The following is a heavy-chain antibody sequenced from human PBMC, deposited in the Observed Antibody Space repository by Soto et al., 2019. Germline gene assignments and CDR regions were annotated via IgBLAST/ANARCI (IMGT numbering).Heavy chain of an antibody. Sequence: PGGSLRLSCAASGFTLSRHTMNWARQAPGKGLEWVSFIGSRTSDIYYADSVKGRFTISRDNAKNSLYLDLTRLRAEDTAVYFCVRDYYDTSGYPNTFDMWGQGTMVTVSS. CDR1: GFTLSRHT. CDR3: VRDYYDTSGYPNTFDM. V-gene: IGHV3-21*01. CDR2: IGSRTSDI. D-gene: IGHD3-22*01. J-gene: IGHJ3*02.